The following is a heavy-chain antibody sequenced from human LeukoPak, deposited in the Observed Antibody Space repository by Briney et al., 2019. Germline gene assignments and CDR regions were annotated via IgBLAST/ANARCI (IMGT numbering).Heavy chain of an antibody. D-gene: IGHD3-9*01. V-gene: IGHV3-15*01. CDR3: TTVTYYDILTGYYKDLGY. CDR2: IKSKTDGGTT. Sequence: PGGSLRLSCAASGFTFSNAWMSWVRQAPGKGLEWVGRIKSKTDGGTTDYAAPVKGRFTISRDDSKNTLYLQMNSLKTEDTAVYYCTTVTYYDILTGYYKDLGYWGQGTLVTVSS. J-gene: IGHJ4*02. CDR1: GFTFSNAW.